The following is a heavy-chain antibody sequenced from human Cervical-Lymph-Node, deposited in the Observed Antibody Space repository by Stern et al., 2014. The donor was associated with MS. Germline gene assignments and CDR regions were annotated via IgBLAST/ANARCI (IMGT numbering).Heavy chain of an antibody. Sequence: VQLVESGAEVKTPGASEKVYCKASGYTFTSYGISWVRQDPGQGHEWMGCISAYNGNSNVSQKLHGRVPMTTDSSTSTSYMDLRSLRSDDTAVYYCARGLLGSENAFDIWGQGTMVTVSS. CDR2: ISAYNGNS. CDR1: GYTFTSYG. V-gene: IGHV1-18*01. CDR3: ARGLLGSENAFDI. D-gene: IGHD2-15*01. J-gene: IGHJ3*02.